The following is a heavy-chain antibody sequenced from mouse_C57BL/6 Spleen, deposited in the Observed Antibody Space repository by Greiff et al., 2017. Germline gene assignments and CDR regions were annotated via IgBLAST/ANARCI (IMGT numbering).Heavy chain of an antibody. Sequence: VQLQESGPGLVKPSQSLSLTCSVTGYSITSGYYWNWIRQFPGNKLEWMGYISYDGSNNYNPSLKNRISITRDTSKNQFFLKLNSVTTEDTATYYCARDLFTTVYFDYWGQGTTLTVSS. CDR3: ARDLFTTVYFDY. V-gene: IGHV3-6*01. D-gene: IGHD1-1*01. CDR2: ISYDGSN. CDR1: GYSITSGYY. J-gene: IGHJ2*01.